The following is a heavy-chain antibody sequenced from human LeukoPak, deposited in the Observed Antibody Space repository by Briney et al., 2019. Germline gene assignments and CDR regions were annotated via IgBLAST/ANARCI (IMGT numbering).Heavy chain of an antibody. CDR3: ARGGSTTGGFDP. Sequence: GGSLRLSCAASGFTFSNYEMNWVRQAPGKGLEWVSSISSSSSYIYYADSVKGRFTISRDNAKNSLYLQMNSLRAEDTAVYYCARGGSTTGGFDPWGQGTLVTVSS. V-gene: IGHV3-21*01. J-gene: IGHJ5*02. D-gene: IGHD1-14*01. CDR1: GFTFSNYE. CDR2: ISSSSSYI.